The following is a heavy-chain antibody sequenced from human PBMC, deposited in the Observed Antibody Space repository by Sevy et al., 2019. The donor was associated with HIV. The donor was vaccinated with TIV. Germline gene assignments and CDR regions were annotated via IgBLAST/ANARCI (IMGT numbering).Heavy chain of an antibody. D-gene: IGHD5-12*01. Sequence: GGSLRLSCAASGFTFSSSNMNWVRQAPGKGLEWVSSISSSSSYIYYADSLKGRFTSSRDNAKHSPYLQMNSLSAKDTAVYYCARDEATGIAFDIWGQGTMVTVSS. CDR2: ISSSSSYI. V-gene: IGHV3-21*01. J-gene: IGHJ3*02. CDR1: GFTFSSSN. CDR3: ARDEATGIAFDI.